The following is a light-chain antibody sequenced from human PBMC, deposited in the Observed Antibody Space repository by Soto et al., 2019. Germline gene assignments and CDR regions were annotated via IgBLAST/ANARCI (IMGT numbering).Light chain of an antibody. CDR3: QQYDSSPIT. J-gene: IGKJ5*01. CDR1: QSVTSNY. V-gene: IGKV3-20*01. CDR2: GAS. Sequence: EIVLTQSPGTLSLSPGERATLSCRVSQSVTSNYLAWYSQKPGQAPRLLIYGASSRVTGIPDRFSGSGSGTDFTRTISRLEPEDFAMYYCQQYDSSPITFGQGTRLAIK.